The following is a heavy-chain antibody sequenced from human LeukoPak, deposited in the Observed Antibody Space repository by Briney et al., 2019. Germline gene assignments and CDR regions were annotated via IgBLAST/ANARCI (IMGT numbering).Heavy chain of an antibody. D-gene: IGHD3-16*01. Sequence: PGGSLRLSCAACGFTFITNDMTWVRQAPGKGLEWVSVLYSDGNTKYADSVQGRFTISRDDSKNTLYLEMNSLSPDDTAVYYCARGVEPLAANTLAYWGQGTLVTVSS. CDR2: LYSDGNT. V-gene: IGHV3-53*01. CDR3: ARGVEPLAANTLAY. J-gene: IGHJ4*02. CDR1: GFTFITND.